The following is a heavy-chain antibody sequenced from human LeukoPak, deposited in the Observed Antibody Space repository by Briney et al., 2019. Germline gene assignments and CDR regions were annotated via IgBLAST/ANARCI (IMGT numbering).Heavy chain of an antibody. CDR3: AQNEGIASNWFGP. CDR2: IIPIFGTA. V-gene: IGHV1-69*13. D-gene: IGHD6-13*01. Sequence: ASVKVSCKASGGTFSSYAISWVRQAPGQGLEWMGGIIPIFGTANYAQKFQGRVTITADESTSTAYMELSSLRSEDTAVYYCAQNEGIASNWFGPWGQGTLVTVSS. J-gene: IGHJ5*02. CDR1: GGTFSSYA.